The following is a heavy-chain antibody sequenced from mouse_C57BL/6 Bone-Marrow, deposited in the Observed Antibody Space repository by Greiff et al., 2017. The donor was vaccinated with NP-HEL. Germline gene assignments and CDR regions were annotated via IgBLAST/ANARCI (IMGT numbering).Heavy chain of an antibody. CDR2: IDPSDSYT. J-gene: IGHJ4*01. CDR1: GYTFTSYW. Sequence: QVQLQQPGAELVMPGASVKLSCKASGYTFTSYWMHWVKQRPGQGLEWIGEIDPSDSYTNYNQKFKGKSTLTVDKSSSTAYMQLSSLTSEDSAVYYCARTSGSSPYAMDYWGQGTSVPVSS. CDR3: ARTSGSSPYAMDY. D-gene: IGHD1-1*01. V-gene: IGHV1-69*01.